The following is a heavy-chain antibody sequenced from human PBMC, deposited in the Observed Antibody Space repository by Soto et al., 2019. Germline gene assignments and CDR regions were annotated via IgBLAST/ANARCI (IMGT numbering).Heavy chain of an antibody. CDR3: ARARYSSSWYAGY. D-gene: IGHD6-13*01. V-gene: IGHV3-30-3*01. CDR2: ISYDGSNK. CDR1: GFTFSSYA. Sequence: PGGSLRLSCAASGFTFSSYAMHWVRQAPGKGLEWVAVISYDGSNKYYADSMKGRFTISRDNSKNTLYLQMNSLRAEDTAVYYCARARYSSSWYAGYWGQGTLVTVSS. J-gene: IGHJ4*02.